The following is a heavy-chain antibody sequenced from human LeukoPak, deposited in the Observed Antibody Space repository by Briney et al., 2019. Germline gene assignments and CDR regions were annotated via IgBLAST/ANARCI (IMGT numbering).Heavy chain of an antibody. J-gene: IGHJ4*02. Sequence: GGSLRLSCAASGFTVSSNYMSWVRQAPGKGLEWVSVIYSGGSTYYADSVKGRFTISRDNSKNTLYLQMNSLRAEDTAVYYCAKGDSGSFVDYWGQGTLVTASS. D-gene: IGHD1-26*01. V-gene: IGHV3-53*05. CDR2: IYSGGST. CDR1: GFTVSSNY. CDR3: AKGDSGSFVDY.